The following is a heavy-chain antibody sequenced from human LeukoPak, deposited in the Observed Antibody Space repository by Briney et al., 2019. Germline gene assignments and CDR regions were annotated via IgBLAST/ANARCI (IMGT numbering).Heavy chain of an antibody. D-gene: IGHD6-13*01. V-gene: IGHV3-23*01. J-gene: IGHJ6*03. CDR1: GFTFSTYA. Sequence: PGGSLRLSCAASGFTFSTYAMSWVRQAPGKGLEWVSAISGGGGSTYYADSVKGRFTISRDNSKNTLYLQMNSLRAEDTAVYYCASENAVAAAGKVSDYYYMDVWGKGTTVTVSS. CDR3: ASENAVAAAGKVSDYYYMDV. CDR2: ISGGGGST.